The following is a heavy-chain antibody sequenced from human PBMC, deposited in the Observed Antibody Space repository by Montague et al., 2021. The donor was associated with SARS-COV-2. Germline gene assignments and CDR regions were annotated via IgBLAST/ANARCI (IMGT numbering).Heavy chain of an antibody. J-gene: IGHJ3*02. CDR1: GYSFTSYW. D-gene: IGHD3-22*01. V-gene: IGHV5-51*07. CDR3: ARVTDYYYDTSGYWDAFDI. Sequence: QSGAEVKAPGESLKISCKGSGYSFTSYWIGWVHQMPGKGLEWMGIIYPGDSDTRYSPSFQGQVTISADKSISTAYLQWSSLKGSDTAIYYCARVTDYYYDTSGYWDAFDIWGQGTMVTVSS. CDR2: IYPGDSDT.